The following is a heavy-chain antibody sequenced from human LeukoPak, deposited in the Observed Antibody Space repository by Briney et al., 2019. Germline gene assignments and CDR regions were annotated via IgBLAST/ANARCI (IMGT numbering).Heavy chain of an antibody. CDR1: GFTFSYAW. CDR3: TTGNSGY. Sequence: GGTLRLSCAASGFTFSYAWMSWVRQAPGQGLERLGRIKSKTDGGTTDYAAPVKGRFTISRDGSKNTLYLQMNSLKTEDTAVYYCTTGNSGYWGQGTLVTVSS. V-gene: IGHV3-15*01. J-gene: IGHJ4*02. CDR2: IKSKTDGGTT. D-gene: IGHD4-23*01.